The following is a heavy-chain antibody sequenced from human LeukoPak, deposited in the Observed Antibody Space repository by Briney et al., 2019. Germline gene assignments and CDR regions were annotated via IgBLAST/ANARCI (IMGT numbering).Heavy chain of an antibody. D-gene: IGHD1-26*01. CDR1: GFNVNYVW. J-gene: IGHJ6*02. CDR3: TTERNWELLRPSGMNI. CDR2: IRTKIDGETT. V-gene: IGHV3-15*05. Sequence: GGSLRLSCPASGFNVNYVWMSWVRQVPGKGLEWVGRIRTKIDGETTDYLAPVKGRFTISRDDSKNTLYLQMNSLKTEDSAVYYCTTERNWELLRPSGMNIWGQGTTVIVSS.